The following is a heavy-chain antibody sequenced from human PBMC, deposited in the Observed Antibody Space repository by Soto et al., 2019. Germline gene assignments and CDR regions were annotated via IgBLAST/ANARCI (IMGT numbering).Heavy chain of an antibody. CDR3: ARDAARIAAAGTLFDY. CDR1: VYTFTSYY. V-gene: IGHV1-46*01. J-gene: IGHJ4*02. CDR2: INPSGGST. Sequence: ASVKVSCKASVYTFTSYYIHWVRQAHRQGLEWMGIINPSGGSTSYAQKFQGRVTMTRDTSTSTVYMELSSLRSEDTAVYYCARDAARIAAAGTLFDYWGQGTLVTVSS. D-gene: IGHD6-13*01.